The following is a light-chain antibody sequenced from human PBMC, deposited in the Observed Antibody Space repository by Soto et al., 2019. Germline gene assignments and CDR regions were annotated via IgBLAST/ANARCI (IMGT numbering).Light chain of an antibody. CDR1: QTISSW. J-gene: IGKJ1*01. CDR2: GAS. CDR3: QQSYSTPPIT. Sequence: DIQMTQSPSTLSGSVGDRVTITCRASQTISSWLAWYQQKPGKPPKVLIYGASNLQSGVPSRFSGSGSGTDFTLTISSLQPEDSATYYCQQSYSTPPITFGQGTKVDI. V-gene: IGKV1-39*01.